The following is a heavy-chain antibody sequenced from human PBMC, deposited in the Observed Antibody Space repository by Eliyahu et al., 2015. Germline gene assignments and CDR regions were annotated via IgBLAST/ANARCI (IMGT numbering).Heavy chain of an antibody. CDR2: IYYNGRT. D-gene: IGHD6-6*01. J-gene: IGHJ5*01. V-gene: IGHV4-39*01. CDR3: AKSDSSSSYWFDS. CDR1: XGSFXSSDSY. Sequence: QLQLQESGPGLVKPSETLSLTCTVSXGSFXSSDSYWSWIRQPPGKGLEWIGTIYYNGRTYYSPSLKSRVTVSVDTSKNQFSLKLSSVTAADTAVYYCAKSDSSSSYWFDSWGQGTLVTVSS.